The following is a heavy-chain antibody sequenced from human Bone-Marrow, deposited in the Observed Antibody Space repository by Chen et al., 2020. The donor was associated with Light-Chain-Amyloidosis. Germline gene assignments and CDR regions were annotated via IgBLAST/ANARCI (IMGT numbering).Heavy chain of an antibody. Sequence: QLQESGPGLVEPSKTLSLTCTVSGASISSSEYYWGWMRQTPGKGLEWIGSIYTSGSTNYNPSLKSRVTMSEDTSKTQFSRKVGSVTAADTAVYYCARSSSSWYEEYYYYYYYMDVWGKGTTVTVSS. D-gene: IGHD6-13*01. CDR1: GASISSSEYY. CDR3: ARSSSSWYEEYYYYYYYMDV. CDR2: IYTSGST. J-gene: IGHJ6*03. V-gene: IGHV4-39*07.